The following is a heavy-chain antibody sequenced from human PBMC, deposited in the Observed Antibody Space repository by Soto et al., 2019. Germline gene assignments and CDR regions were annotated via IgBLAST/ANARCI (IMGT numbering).Heavy chain of an antibody. CDR2: IYYSGST. V-gene: IGHV4-39*01. CDR1: GGSISSSSYY. Sequence: SETLSPTCTVSGGSISSSSYYWGWIRQPPGKGLEWIGSIYYSGSTYYNPSLKSRVTISVDTSKNQFSLKLSSVTAADTAVYYCARRRYIMVRGVYFDPWGQGTLVTVSS. D-gene: IGHD3-10*01. CDR3: ARRRYIMVRGVYFDP. J-gene: IGHJ5*02.